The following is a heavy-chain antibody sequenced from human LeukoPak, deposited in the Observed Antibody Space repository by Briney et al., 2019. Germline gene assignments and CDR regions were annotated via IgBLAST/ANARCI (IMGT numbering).Heavy chain of an antibody. CDR1: GFTFSSYS. CDR2: ISSSSSTI. CDR3: ARDGGFISLGSWYSALGY. V-gene: IGHV3-48*04. J-gene: IGHJ4*02. D-gene: IGHD6-13*01. Sequence: GGSLRLSCAASGFTFSSYSMNWVRQAPGKGLEWVSYISSSSSTIYYADSVKGRFTISRDNAKNSLYLQMNSLRAEDTAVYYCARDGGFISLGSWYSALGYWGQGTLVTVSS.